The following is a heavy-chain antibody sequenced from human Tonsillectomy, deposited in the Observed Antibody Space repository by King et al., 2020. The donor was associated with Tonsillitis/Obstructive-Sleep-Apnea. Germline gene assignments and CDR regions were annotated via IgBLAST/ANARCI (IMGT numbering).Heavy chain of an antibody. CDR3: EREPSIGVRSLYFDY. J-gene: IGHJ4*02. CDR2: IYYSGST. Sequence: QLQESGPGLVKPSQTLSLTCTVSGGSISSGGYYWSWIRQHPGKGLEWIGYIYYSGSTYYNPSLKSRVTISVDTSKNQFSLKLSSVTAAVTAVYYCEREPSIGVRSLYFDYWGQGTLVTVSS. V-gene: IGHV4-31*03. D-gene: IGHD6-6*01. CDR1: GGSISSGGYY.